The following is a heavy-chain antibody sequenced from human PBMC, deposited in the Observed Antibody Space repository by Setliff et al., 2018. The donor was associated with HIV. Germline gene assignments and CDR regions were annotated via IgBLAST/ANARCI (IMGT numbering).Heavy chain of an antibody. Sequence: SETLSLTCTVSGVSIINYYWSWIRQPAGKGPEWIGRIYSSGSTNYNPSLKSRATMSIDTSTNRFSLKLNSVTAADTAVYFCVKDTYSSDTTGYYYSTYFDYWGQVTLVTVSS. J-gene: IGHJ4*02. V-gene: IGHV4-4*07. CDR1: GVSIINYY. CDR2: IYSSGST. CDR3: VKDTYSSDTTGYYYSTYFDY. D-gene: IGHD3-22*01.